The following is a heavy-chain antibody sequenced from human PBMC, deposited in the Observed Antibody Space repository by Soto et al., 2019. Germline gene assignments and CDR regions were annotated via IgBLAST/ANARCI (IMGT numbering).Heavy chain of an antibody. CDR2: IIPIFGTA. J-gene: IGHJ4*02. CDR1: GGTFSSYA. Sequence: QVQLVQSGAEVKKPGSSVKVSCKASGGTFSSYAISWVRQAPGQGLEWMGGIIPIFGTANYAQKFQGRVTITADESTSTAYMELSSLRSEDTDVYYFASPPGYCSGGSCYHFDYWGQGTLVTVSS. D-gene: IGHD2-15*01. CDR3: ASPPGYCSGGSCYHFDY. V-gene: IGHV1-69*01.